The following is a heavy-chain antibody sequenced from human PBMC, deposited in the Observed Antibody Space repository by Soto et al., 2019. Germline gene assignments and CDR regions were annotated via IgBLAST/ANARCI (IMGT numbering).Heavy chain of an antibody. CDR3: ARDLVVPAATGIYFYGMDV. Sequence: GGSLRLSCAASGFTFSSYWMSWVRQAPGKGLEWVANIKQDGSEKYYVDSVKGRFTISRDNAKNSLYLQMNSLRAEDTAVYYCARDLVVPAATGIYFYGMDVWGQGTTVTVSS. D-gene: IGHD2-2*01. V-gene: IGHV3-7*01. CDR1: GFTFSSYW. J-gene: IGHJ6*02. CDR2: IKQDGSEK.